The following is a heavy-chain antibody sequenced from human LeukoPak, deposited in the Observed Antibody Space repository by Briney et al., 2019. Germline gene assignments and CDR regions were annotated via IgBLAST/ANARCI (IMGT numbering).Heavy chain of an antibody. CDR1: GFTFSSYA. Sequence: GGSLRLSCAASGFTFSSYAMHWVRQAPGKGLEWVAVISYDGSNKYYADSVKGRFTISGDNSKNTLYLQMNSLRAEDTAVYYCARGFTYYYDSSGDYYGMDVWGQGTTVTVSS. CDR2: ISYDGSNK. V-gene: IGHV3-30-3*01. J-gene: IGHJ6*02. D-gene: IGHD3-22*01. CDR3: ARGFTYYYDSSGDYYGMDV.